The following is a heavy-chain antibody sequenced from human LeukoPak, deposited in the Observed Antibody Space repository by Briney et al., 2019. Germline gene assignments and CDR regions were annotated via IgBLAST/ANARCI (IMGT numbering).Heavy chain of an antibody. D-gene: IGHD6-19*01. CDR3: ARDRYSSGWYYFDY. CDR1: GGSFSGYY. J-gene: IGHJ4*02. CDR2: INHSGST. V-gene: IGHV4-34*01. Sequence: SETLSLTCAVYGGSFSGYYWSWIRQPPGKGLEWIGEINHSGSTNYNPSLKSRVTISVDTSKNQFSLKLSSVTAADTAVYYCARDRYSSGWYYFDYWGQGTQVTVSS.